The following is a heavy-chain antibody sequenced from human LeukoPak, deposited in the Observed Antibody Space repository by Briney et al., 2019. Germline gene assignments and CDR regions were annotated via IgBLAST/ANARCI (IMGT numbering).Heavy chain of an antibody. D-gene: IGHD3-22*01. J-gene: IGHJ4*02. CDR1: GFTFNSAW. CDR3: ATVGLSGYYDRSGYYYFDY. CDR2: IKSKTYGATT. V-gene: IGHV3-15*01. Sequence: GGSLRLSCAASGFTFNSAWMSWVRRAPGKGLEWVGRIKSKTYGATTAYAAPVKGRFTISRDDSKNTLYLQMSSLKTEDTAVYYCATVGLSGYYDRSGYYYFDYWGQGTLVSVSS.